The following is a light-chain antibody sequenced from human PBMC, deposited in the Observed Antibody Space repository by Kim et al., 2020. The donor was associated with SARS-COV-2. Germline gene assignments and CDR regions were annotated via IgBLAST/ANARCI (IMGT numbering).Light chain of an antibody. J-gene: IGLJ2*01. CDR1: SGAVTSGHW. V-gene: IGLV7-46*01. CDR3: LLTYKPVRI. CDR2: DTS. Sequence: PGGTVTLTCGSRSGAVTSGHWPYWIQQKPGQAPRTLIYDTSRRHSWTPARFSGSLFGGKAALTLSGAQIDDEGDYYCLLTYKPVRIFGRGTKLTVL.